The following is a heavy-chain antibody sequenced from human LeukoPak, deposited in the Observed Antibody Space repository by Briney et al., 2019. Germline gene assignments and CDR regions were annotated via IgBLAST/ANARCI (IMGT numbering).Heavy chain of an antibody. J-gene: IGHJ4*02. V-gene: IGHV1-69*04. D-gene: IGHD2-15*01. CDR3: ASLAAIGDVDY. CDR1: GGTFSSYA. CDR2: IIPVLGIA. Sequence: SVKVSCKASGGTFSSYAISWVRQAPGQGLEWMGRIIPVLGIANYAQKFQGRVTITADKSTSTAYMELSSLRSEDTAVYYCASLAAIGDVDYWGQGTLVTVSS.